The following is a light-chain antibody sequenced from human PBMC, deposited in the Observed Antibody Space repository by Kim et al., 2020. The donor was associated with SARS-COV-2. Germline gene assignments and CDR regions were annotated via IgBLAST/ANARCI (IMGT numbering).Light chain of an antibody. CDR1: QIVSSNY. J-gene: IGKJ1*01. CDR3: QQYGGSLT. V-gene: IGKV3-20*01. Sequence: EIVVTQSPGTLSLSPGERATLSCRASQIVSSNYLAWYQQKPGQATRLLIHGASSSATGIPGRFSGSGSGTDFTLTISRLAPEDFAVYYCQQYGGSLTFGQGTKVDIK. CDR2: GAS.